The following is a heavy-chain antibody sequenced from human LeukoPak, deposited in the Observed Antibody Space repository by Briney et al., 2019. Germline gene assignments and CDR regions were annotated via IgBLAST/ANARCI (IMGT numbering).Heavy chain of an antibody. Sequence: ASVKVSCKASGYTFTGYYMHWVRQAPGQGREWMGWINPNSGGTNYAQKFQGRVTMTRDTSISTAYMELSRLRSDDTAVYYCARASWLGTPRGSYHPWGQGTLVTVSS. V-gene: IGHV1-2*02. J-gene: IGHJ5*02. CDR1: GYTFTGYY. CDR3: ARASWLGTPRGSYHP. D-gene: IGHD1-26*01. CDR2: INPNSGGT.